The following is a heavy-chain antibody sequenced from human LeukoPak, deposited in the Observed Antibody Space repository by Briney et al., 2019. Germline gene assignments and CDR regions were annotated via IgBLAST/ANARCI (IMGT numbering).Heavy chain of an antibody. V-gene: IGHV4-59*01. J-gene: IGHJ3*02. CDR2: IYYSGST. D-gene: IGHD3-10*02. Sequence: PSETLSLTCTVSGGSISSYYWSWIRQPPGKGLEGIGYIYYSGSTNYNPSLKSRVTISVDTSKNQFSLKLISVTAADTAVYYCARDLSFVRGVPLAFDTWGQGTMVTVSS. CDR1: GGSISSYY. CDR3: ARDLSFVRGVPLAFDT.